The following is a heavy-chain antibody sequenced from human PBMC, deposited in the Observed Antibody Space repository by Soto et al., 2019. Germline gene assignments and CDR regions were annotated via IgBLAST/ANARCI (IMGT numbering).Heavy chain of an antibody. CDR3: ARGQRFPDWFDL. J-gene: IGHJ5*02. V-gene: IGHV4-4*07. CDR1: GGAINSYY. Sequence: SSETMSLPWTVSGGAINSYYWTWIRQPAGKGLEWIGRIYSSGSTKYNPSLQSRVTMSLDTSKNQFSLRLTSVTAADTAVYYCARGQRFPDWFDLWGPVPLDTV. D-gene: IGHD3-3*01. CDR2: IYSSGST.